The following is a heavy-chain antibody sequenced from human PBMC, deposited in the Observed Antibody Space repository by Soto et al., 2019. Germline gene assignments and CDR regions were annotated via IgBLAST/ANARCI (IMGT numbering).Heavy chain of an antibody. Sequence: TGGSLRLSCAASGFTLSSYWMHWVRQAPGKGLVWVSRIDRDGRSTTYADFVKGRFTISRDNAKNTLYLQMNSLTAEDTALYYCARDHPTVGTLDYWGQGTLVTVSS. J-gene: IGHJ4*02. CDR3: ARDHPTVGTLDY. D-gene: IGHD1-26*01. V-gene: IGHV3-74*03. CDR1: GFTLSSYW. CDR2: IDRDGRST.